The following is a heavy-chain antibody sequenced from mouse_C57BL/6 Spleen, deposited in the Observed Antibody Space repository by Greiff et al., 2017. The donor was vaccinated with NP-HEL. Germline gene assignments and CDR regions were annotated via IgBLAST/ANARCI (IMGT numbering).Heavy chain of an antibody. CDR3: ARSGSYYSNYLDY. CDR2: IHPNSGST. CDR1: GYTFTSYW. V-gene: IGHV1-64*01. Sequence: QVHVKQPGAELVKPGASVKLSCKASGYTFTSYWMHWVKQRPGQGLEWIGMIHPNSGSTNYNEKFKSKATLTVDKSSSTAYMQLSSLTSEDSAVYYCARSGSYYSNYLDYWGQGTTLTVSS. D-gene: IGHD2-12*01. J-gene: IGHJ2*01.